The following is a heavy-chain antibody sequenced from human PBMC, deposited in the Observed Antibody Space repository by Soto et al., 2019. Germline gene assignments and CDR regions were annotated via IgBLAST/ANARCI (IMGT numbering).Heavy chain of an antibody. CDR2: MFYGVST. D-gene: IGHD3-3*02. J-gene: IGHJ4*02. CDR3: ARQPSRHLVDY. CDR1: GSSINSSGYY. Sequence: SETLSLTCTVSGSSINSSGYYWGWIRQPPGKGLEWIGSMFYGVSTYYNPSLKSRVTVSVDTSKNQFSLNLRSVTAADTAVYYCARQPSRHLVDYWGQGTLVTFSS. V-gene: IGHV4-39*01.